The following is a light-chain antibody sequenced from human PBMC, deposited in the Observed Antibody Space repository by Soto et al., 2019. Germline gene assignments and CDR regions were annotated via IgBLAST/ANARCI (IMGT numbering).Light chain of an antibody. CDR2: GAS. CDR1: QSISNNY. J-gene: IGKJ5*01. CDR3: QQYAASPIT. V-gene: IGKV3-20*01. Sequence: IVFTQSPCTLSLSPGERATLSCRASQSISNNYLAWYRQTPGQAPRLLIYGASSRATGIPDRFSGSGSATDFTLTISRLEPEDFAVYYCQQYAASPITFGQGTRLEVK.